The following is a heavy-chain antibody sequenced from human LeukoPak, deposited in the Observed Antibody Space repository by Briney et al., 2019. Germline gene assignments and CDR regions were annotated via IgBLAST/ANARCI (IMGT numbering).Heavy chain of an antibody. J-gene: IGHJ5*02. CDR2: IRAYNGNT. Sequence: GASVKVSCKASGYTFTSYGISWVRQAPGQGLEWMGWIRAYNGNTNYAQKLRGRVTMTTDTSTSTAYMELRSLRSDDTAVYYCASLDCSGGSCYSQNWFDPWGQGTLVTVSS. CDR1: GYTFTSYG. V-gene: IGHV1-18*01. D-gene: IGHD2-15*01. CDR3: ASLDCSGGSCYSQNWFDP.